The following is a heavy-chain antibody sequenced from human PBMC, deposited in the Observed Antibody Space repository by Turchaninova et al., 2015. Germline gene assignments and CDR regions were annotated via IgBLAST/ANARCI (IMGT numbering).Heavy chain of an antibody. CDR1: GGSISRDNW. J-gene: IGHJ4*02. Sequence: QVQLQESGPGLVKPSGTLSLTCAVSGGSISRDNWWSWVRQPPGKGLVWIGESYHRGSTHNNPSLKSRVNISLDKSKNQFSLKLNSVTAADTAVYYCADLPYSGRPRDCWGQGTLVTVSS. CDR2: SYHRGST. V-gene: IGHV4-4*02. D-gene: IGHD1-26*01. CDR3: ADLPYSGRPRDC.